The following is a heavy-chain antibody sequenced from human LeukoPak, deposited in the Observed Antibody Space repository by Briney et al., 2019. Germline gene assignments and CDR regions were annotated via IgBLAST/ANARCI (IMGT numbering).Heavy chain of an antibody. CDR2: ISYDGSNK. J-gene: IGHJ6*02. Sequence: GRSLGLSCAASGFTFSSYGMHWVRQAPGKGLEWVAVISYDGSNKYYADSVKGRFTISRDNSKNTLYLQMNSLRAEDTAVYYCAKDPYYYGSGSYWGLYYYGMDVWGQGTTVTVSS. CDR3: AKDPYYYGSGSYWGLYYYGMDV. CDR1: GFTFSSYG. V-gene: IGHV3-30*18. D-gene: IGHD3-10*01.